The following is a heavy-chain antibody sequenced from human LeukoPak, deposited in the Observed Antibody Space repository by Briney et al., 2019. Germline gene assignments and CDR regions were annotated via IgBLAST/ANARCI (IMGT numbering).Heavy chain of an antibody. Sequence: SETLSLTCTVSGGSISSFYWSWIRLPPGKGLEWIGYIYNTENTNYNPSLKSRVTISVDTSKNQFSLKVKSVTASDTAVYYCASSKPDLDTWGQGTLVTVSS. V-gene: IGHV4-59*08. CDR3: ASSKPDLDT. D-gene: IGHD2-2*01. CDR2: IYNTENT. J-gene: IGHJ5*02. CDR1: GGSISSFY.